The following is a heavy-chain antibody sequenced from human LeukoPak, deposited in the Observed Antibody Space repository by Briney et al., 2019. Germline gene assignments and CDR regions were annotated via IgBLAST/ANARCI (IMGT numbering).Heavy chain of an antibody. D-gene: IGHD6-13*01. CDR2: IWYDGSNK. Sequence: GGSLRLSCAASGFTFSSYGMHWVRQAPGKGLEWVAVIWYDGSNKFYADSVKGRFTISRDNSKNTLYLQLNSLRAEDTAVYYCARRGYSSSWYFDYWGQGTLVTVSS. J-gene: IGHJ4*02. CDR3: ARRGYSSSWYFDY. CDR1: GFTFSSYG. V-gene: IGHV3-33*01.